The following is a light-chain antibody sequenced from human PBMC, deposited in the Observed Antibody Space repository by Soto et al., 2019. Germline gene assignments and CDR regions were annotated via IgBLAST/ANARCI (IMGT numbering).Light chain of an antibody. J-gene: IGLJ2*01. V-gene: IGLV2-8*01. CDR2: AVS. CDR1: SSDVGAYKY. CDR3: SSYADTNNLV. Sequence: QSVLTQPPSASGSPGQSVTISCTGTSSDVGAYKYVSWYQQHPGKAPKLMIYAVSERPSGVPDRFSGSKSGNTASLTVSGLQAEDEADYYCSSYADTNNLVFGGGTKLTVL.